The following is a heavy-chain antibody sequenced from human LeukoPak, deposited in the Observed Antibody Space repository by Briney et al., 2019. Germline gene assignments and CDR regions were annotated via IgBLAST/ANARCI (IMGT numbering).Heavy chain of an antibody. CDR3: AMSVEMPPIPSFDY. D-gene: IGHD5-24*01. CDR1: GYTFTGYY. J-gene: IGHJ4*02. Sequence: ASVKVSCKASGYTFTGYYMHWVRQAPGQGLEWMGWVSAANNPEYSQKFQGRVVITRDASATTSYLELNSLRSEDTAVYYCAMSVEMPPIPSFDYWGQGTLVTVS. V-gene: IGHV1-3*01. CDR2: VSAANNP.